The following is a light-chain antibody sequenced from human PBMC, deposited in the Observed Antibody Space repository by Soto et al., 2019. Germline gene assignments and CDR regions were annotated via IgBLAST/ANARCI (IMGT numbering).Light chain of an antibody. J-gene: IGKJ1*01. CDR3: QQYNSYSIT. Sequence: DIQLTQSPSFLSASVGDRVTITCRASQGISSYLAWYQQKPGKAPKLLIYAASTLQSGVPSRFSGSGSGTEFTLTISSVQPDDSATYYCQQYNSYSITFGQGTTVEIK. CDR2: AAS. CDR1: QGISSY. V-gene: IGKV1-9*01.